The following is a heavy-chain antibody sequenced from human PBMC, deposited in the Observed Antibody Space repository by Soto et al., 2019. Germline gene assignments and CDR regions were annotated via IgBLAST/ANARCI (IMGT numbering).Heavy chain of an antibody. J-gene: IGHJ4*02. CDR2: IIPIFGTA. D-gene: IGHD6-13*01. CDR3: ARDQIIAAAGTPAWVVY. Sequence: ASVKVSCKASGGTFSSYAISWVRQAPGQGLEWMGGIIPIFGTANYAQKFQGRVTITADESTSTAYMELSSLRSEDTAVYYCARDQIIAAAGTPAWVVYWGQGTLVTVSS. CDR1: GGTFSSYA. V-gene: IGHV1-69*13.